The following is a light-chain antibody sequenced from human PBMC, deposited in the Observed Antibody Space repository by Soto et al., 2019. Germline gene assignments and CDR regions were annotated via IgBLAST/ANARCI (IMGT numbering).Light chain of an antibody. CDR1: QSVSSN. CDR2: GAS. J-gene: IGKJ4*01. Sequence: EIVLTQSPATLSLSPGERATLSCRASQSVSSNLAWYQQKPGQAPRLLIYGASTRATGIPARFSGSRSGTEFTLTINSRQSEDFPVYYCQRYNNWPLTFGGGTKVDIK. V-gene: IGKV3-15*01. CDR3: QRYNNWPLT.